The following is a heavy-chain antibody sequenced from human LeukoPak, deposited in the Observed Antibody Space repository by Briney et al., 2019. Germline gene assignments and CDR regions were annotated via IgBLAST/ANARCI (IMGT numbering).Heavy chain of an antibody. D-gene: IGHD3-10*01. J-gene: IGHJ4*02. CDR3: AHSLWFGDLLPYFDY. Sequence: SGPALVKPTQTLTLTCTFSGFSLSTSGVGVGWIRRPPGKALEWLALIYWDDDKRYSPSLKSRLTITKDTSKNQVVLTMTNMDPVDTATYYCAHSLWFGDLLPYFDYWGQGTLVTVSS. V-gene: IGHV2-5*02. CDR2: IYWDDDK. CDR1: GFSLSTSGVG.